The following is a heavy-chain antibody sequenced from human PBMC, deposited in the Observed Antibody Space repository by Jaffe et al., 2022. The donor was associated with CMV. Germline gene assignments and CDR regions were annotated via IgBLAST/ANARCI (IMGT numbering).Heavy chain of an antibody. CDR2: INHSGST. Sequence: QVQLQQWGAGLLKPSETLSLTCAVYGGSFSGYYWSWIRQPPGKGLEWIGEINHSGSTNYNPSLKSRVTISVDTSKNQFSLKLSSVTAADTAVYYCARLPQGGYFPRTYFDYWGQGTLVTVSS. D-gene: IGHD5-12*01. CDR3: ARLPQGGYFPRTYFDY. J-gene: IGHJ4*02. CDR1: GGSFSGYY. V-gene: IGHV4-34*01.